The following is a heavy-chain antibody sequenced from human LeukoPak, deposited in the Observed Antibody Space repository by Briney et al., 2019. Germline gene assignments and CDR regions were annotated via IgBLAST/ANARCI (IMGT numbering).Heavy chain of an antibody. D-gene: IGHD3-10*01. J-gene: IGHJ4*02. CDR2: MSYDGSNE. CDR3: AREGDYYGSGSYYNSPVDY. Sequence: PGRSLRLYCAASGFTFSSYAMHWVRQAPGKGLEWVAVMSYDGSNEYYADSVKGRFTIFRDSSKSTLYLQMNSLRAEDTALYYCAREGDYYGSGSYYNSPVDYWGQGTLVTVSS. CDR1: GFTFSSYA. V-gene: IGHV3-30*04.